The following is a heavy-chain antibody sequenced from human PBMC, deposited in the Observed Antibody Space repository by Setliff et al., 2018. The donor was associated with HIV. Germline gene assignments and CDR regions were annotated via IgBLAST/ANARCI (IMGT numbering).Heavy chain of an antibody. Sequence: PGGSLRLSCAASGFTFSSYAMSWVRQAPGKGLEWVSAIGPVGTSTYYADSVKGRFTISRDNSKNTLFLQMNSLRAEDTALYYCAKDISRAAGTSYFDYWGQGTLVTVSS. CDR2: IGPVGTST. CDR3: AKDISRAAGTSYFDY. V-gene: IGHV3-23*01. J-gene: IGHJ4*02. CDR1: GFTFSSYA. D-gene: IGHD6-13*01.